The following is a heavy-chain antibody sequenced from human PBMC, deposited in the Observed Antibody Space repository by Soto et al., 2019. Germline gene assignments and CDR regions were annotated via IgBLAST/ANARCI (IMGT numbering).Heavy chain of an antibody. CDR2: ISGSGDST. CDR1: GFTFSSYA. Sequence: EVQVLESGGGLVQPGGSLRLSCAASGFTFSSYAMSWVRQAPGKGLEWVSAISGSGDSTRYADSVQGRFTISGDTSKHTLYLQMNSLRAEDTAVYYCAKFYYGDYSYYYYGMDVWGQGTTVTVSS. CDR3: AKFYYGDYSYYYYGMDV. V-gene: IGHV3-23*01. D-gene: IGHD4-17*01. J-gene: IGHJ6*02.